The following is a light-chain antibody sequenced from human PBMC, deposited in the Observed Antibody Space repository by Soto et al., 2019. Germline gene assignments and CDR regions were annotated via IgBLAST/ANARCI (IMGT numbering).Light chain of an antibody. CDR3: QQYNSYFQT. Sequence: EIVLTQSPATLSLSPGERATLSCRASQSVSSYLAWYQQKPGQAPRPLIYDASNRATGIPARFSGSGSGTDFTLTISSLQPDDVATYYCQQYNSYFQTFGQGTKVDIK. V-gene: IGKV3-11*01. J-gene: IGKJ1*01. CDR1: QSVSSY. CDR2: DAS.